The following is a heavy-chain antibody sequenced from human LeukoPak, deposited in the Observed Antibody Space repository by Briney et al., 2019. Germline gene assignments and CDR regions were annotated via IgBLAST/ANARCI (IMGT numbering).Heavy chain of an antibody. CDR3: AREITMLACFDY. Sequence: GGSLRLSCAASGFTFSSYWMSWVRQAPEKGLEWVANIKQDGSEEYYVDSVKGRFTISRDNAKNSLYLQMNSLRAEDTAVYYCAREITMLACFDYWGQGTLVTVSS. D-gene: IGHD3-10*01. CDR2: IKQDGSEE. CDR1: GFTFSSYW. J-gene: IGHJ4*02. V-gene: IGHV3-7*03.